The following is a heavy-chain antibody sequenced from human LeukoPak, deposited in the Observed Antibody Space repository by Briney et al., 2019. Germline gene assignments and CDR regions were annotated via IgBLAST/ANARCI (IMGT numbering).Heavy chain of an antibody. J-gene: IGHJ3*02. CDR3: ATGRSSGWSYAFDI. CDR1: GLRLSRHD. V-gene: IGHV3-13*05. D-gene: IGHD6-19*01. Sequence: GGSLRLSCAVSGLRLSRHDMHWVRQVTGKGLEWVSAIGTLADPFYSDSVKGRFTIPREHAKHSWYLQMNSLRAGETAVYYCATGRSSGWSYAFDIWGRGTMVTVSS. CDR2: IGTLADP.